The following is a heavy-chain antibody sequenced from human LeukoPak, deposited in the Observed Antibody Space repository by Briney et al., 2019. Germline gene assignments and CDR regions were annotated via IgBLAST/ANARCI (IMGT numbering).Heavy chain of an antibody. CDR2: IIPIFGTA. Sequence: SVKVSCKASGGTFSSYAISWVRQAPGQGLEWMGRIIPIFGTANYAQKFQGRVTITTDESTSTAYMELSSLRSEDTAVYYCARENGDYASTYYSNWFDPWGQGSLVTVFS. V-gene: IGHV1-69*05. CDR1: GGTFSSYA. D-gene: IGHD4-17*01. CDR3: ARENGDYASTYYSNWFDP. J-gene: IGHJ5*02.